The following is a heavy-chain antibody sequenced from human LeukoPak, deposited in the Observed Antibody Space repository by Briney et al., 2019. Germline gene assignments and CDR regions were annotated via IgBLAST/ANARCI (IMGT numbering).Heavy chain of an antibody. CDR1: GFTFSSYA. V-gene: IGHV3-30-3*01. D-gene: IGHD3-22*01. CDR2: ISYDGSNK. Sequence: PGGSLRLSCAASGFTFSSYAMHWVRQAPGKGLEWVAVISYDGSNKYYADSVKGRFTISRDNSKNTLYLQMNSLRAEDTAVYYCASRYYYDSSGYSPRSIDYGGQGPLVTVPS. CDR3: ASRYYYDSSGYSPRSIDY. J-gene: IGHJ4*02.